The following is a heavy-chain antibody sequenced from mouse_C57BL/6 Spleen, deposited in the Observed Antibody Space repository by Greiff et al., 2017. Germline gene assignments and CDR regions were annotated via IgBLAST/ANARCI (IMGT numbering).Heavy chain of an antibody. CDR1: GYTFTTYP. D-gene: IGHD1-1*01. V-gene: IGHV1-47*01. CDR2: FHPYNDDT. CDR3: ARRVYYGSSYSWYFDV. J-gene: IGHJ1*03. Sequence: VQLQQPGAELVKPGASVKMSCKASGYTFTTYPIEWMKQNHGKSLEWIGNFHPYNDDTKYNEKFKGKATLTVEKSSSTVYLELSRLTSDDSAVYYCARRVYYGSSYSWYFDVWGTGTTVTVSS.